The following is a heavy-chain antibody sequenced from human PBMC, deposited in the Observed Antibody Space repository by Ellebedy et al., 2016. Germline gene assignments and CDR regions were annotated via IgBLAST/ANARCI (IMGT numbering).Heavy chain of an antibody. J-gene: IGHJ6*03. V-gene: IGHV3-30*18. CDR3: ANFGYCSTTSCSDNYHYYFMDF. D-gene: IGHD2-2*03. CDR1: GFTFSSYD. CDR2: ISYDGSHK. Sequence: GESLKISCVASGFTFSSYDLHWVRQAPGKGLDWMAIISYDGSHKYYADSVKGRFTISRDNSKNTLYLQMNSLRAEDTAVYFCANFGYCSTTSCSDNYHYYFMDFWGKGTTVTVSS.